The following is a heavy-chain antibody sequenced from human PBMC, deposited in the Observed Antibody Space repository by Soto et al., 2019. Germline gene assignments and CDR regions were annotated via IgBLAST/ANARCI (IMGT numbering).Heavy chain of an antibody. D-gene: IGHD3-3*01. CDR3: ARVAMENYYDMWSGYTSYALDV. CDR1: GGSMSIFS. Sequence: KASETLSLTCAVSGGSMSIFSWSWIRQPPGKGLDLIGFISHSGRSEYNPSLKNRIILSVDVSKNQFSLNLKSMKVADTAVYYCARVAMENYYDMWSGYTSYALDVWGQGTTVTVSS. CDR2: ISHSGRS. J-gene: IGHJ6*02. V-gene: IGHV4-59*13.